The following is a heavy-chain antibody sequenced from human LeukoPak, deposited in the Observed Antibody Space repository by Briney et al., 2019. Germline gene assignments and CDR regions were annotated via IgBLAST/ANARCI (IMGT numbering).Heavy chain of an antibody. CDR1: GFTFRNFW. V-gene: IGHV3-74*01. Sequence: GGSLRLSCAASGFTFRNFWMHWVCQAPGKGLVWVSRINSDGSSTTYADSVKGRFTMSRDNAKNTLYLQMNSLRAEDTAVYYCSRGGFGIVVVRSIHYWGQGTLVTVSS. CDR2: INSDGSST. J-gene: IGHJ4*02. D-gene: IGHD2-21*01. CDR3: SRGGFGIVVVRSIHY.